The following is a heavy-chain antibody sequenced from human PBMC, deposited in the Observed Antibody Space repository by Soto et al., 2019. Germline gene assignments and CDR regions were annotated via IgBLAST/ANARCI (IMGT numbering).Heavy chain of an antibody. Sequence: EVQLLESGGSLVQPGGSLRLSCTASGFTFSVYGMTWVRQGPGKGLEWVSFITANGGTAYYADSVEGRFTISRDNSKNTLYLQMTSLSVEDTAVYYGVKNPEEIVPGGADYWGQGTLVTVSS. D-gene: IGHD2-15*01. V-gene: IGHV3-23*01. J-gene: IGHJ4*02. CDR3: VKNPEEIVPGGADY. CDR2: ITANGGTA. CDR1: GFTFSVYG.